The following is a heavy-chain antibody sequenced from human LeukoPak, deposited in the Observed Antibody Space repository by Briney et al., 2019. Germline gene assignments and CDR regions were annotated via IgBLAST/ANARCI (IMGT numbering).Heavy chain of an antibody. CDR3: ARKGPANYYYYYMDV. J-gene: IGHJ6*03. CDR1: GYTFTSYD. Sequence: GASVKVSCKASGYTFTSYDINWVRQATGQGLEWMGWMNPNSGNTGYAQKFQGRVTMTRSTSISTAYMELSSLRSEDTAVYFCARKGPANYYYYYMDVWGKGTTVTVSS. CDR2: MNPNSGNT. D-gene: IGHD2-2*01. V-gene: IGHV1-8*01.